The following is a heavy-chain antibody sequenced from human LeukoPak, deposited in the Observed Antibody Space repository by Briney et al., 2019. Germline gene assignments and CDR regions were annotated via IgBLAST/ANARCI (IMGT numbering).Heavy chain of an antibody. CDR2: INHSGST. CDR1: GGSFSGYY. V-gene: IGHV4-34*01. J-gene: IGHJ6*02. Sequence: PSETLSLTCAVYGGSFSGYYWSWIRQPPGKGLEWIGEINHSGSTNYNPSLKSRVTISVDTSKNQFSLKLSSVTAADTAVYYCARVVVVPAALRYYYYYYGMDVWGQGTTVTVSS. D-gene: IGHD2-2*01. CDR3: ARVVVVPAALRYYYYYYGMDV.